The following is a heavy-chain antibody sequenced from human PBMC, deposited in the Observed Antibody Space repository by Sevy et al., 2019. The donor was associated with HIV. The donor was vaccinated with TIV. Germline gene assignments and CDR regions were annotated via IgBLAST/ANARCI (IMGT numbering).Heavy chain of an antibody. J-gene: IGHJ4*02. CDR3: ARLGDMITFGGVIVK. D-gene: IGHD3-16*02. CDR1: GFTFSSYW. V-gene: IGHV3-74*01. CDR2: INSDGSST. Sequence: GGSLRLSCAASGFTFSSYWMHWVRQAPGKGLVWVSRINSDGSSTSYAHSVKGRFTISRDNAKNTLYLQMNSLRAEDTAVYYCARLGDMITFGGVIVKWGQGTLVTVSS.